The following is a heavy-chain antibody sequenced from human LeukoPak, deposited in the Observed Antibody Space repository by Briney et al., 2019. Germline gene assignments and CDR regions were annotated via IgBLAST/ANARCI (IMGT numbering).Heavy chain of an antibody. V-gene: IGHV3-66*01. CDR1: GFTFSSYA. CDR3: ARESSGWLQLFDY. Sequence: GGSLRLSCSASGFTFSSYAMHWVRQAPGKGLEWVSVIYSGGSTYYADPVKGRFTISRDNSKSTVYLQMNSLRAEDTAVYYCARESSGWLQLFDYWGQGTLVTVSS. D-gene: IGHD5-24*01. J-gene: IGHJ4*02. CDR2: IYSGGST.